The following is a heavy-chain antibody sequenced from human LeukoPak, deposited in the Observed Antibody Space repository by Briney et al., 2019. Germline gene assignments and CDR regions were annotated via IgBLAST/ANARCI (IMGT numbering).Heavy chain of an antibody. CDR3: VCGGGSLDY. D-gene: IGHD2-21*01. V-gene: IGHV4-59*12. CDR2: IYYSGST. CDR1: GGSISSYY. Sequence: SETLSLTCAVSGGSISSYYWSWIRQPPGKGLEWIGYIYYSGSTNYNPSLKSRVTISVDTSKNQFSLKLSSVTPEDTAVYYCVCGGGSLDYWGQGTLVTVSS. J-gene: IGHJ4*02.